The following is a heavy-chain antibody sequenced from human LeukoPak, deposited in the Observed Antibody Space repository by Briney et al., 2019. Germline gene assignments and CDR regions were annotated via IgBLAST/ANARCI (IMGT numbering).Heavy chain of an antibody. CDR3: ARHEKEAFDI. V-gene: IGHV4-59*08. Sequence: SETLSLTCTVSGGSMSSYYWSWIRQPPGKGLEWIAYIYHTGNTNYNPSLNYNPSLKSRVTMSIDTSKNQFSLKLSSVTAADTAVYYCARHEKEAFDIWGQGTMVTVSS. CDR1: GGSMSSYY. CDR2: IYHTGNT. J-gene: IGHJ3*02.